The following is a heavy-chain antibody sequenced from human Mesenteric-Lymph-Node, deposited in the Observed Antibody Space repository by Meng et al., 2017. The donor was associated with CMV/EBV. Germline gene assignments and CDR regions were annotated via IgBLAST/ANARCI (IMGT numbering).Heavy chain of an antibody. J-gene: IGHJ4*02. CDR1: RCARSSRGVG. CDR2: IYWDDDR. D-gene: IGHD3-10*01. Sequence: TCARCARSSRGVGVGWNRQPPGKALEWIAVIYWDDDRRYSPSMKSKLTITKDTSKNQVVLTMTNLDPVDTATYYCALSGSGSYYNANYWGQGTLVTVSS. CDR3: ALSGSGSYYNANY. V-gene: IGHV2-5*02.